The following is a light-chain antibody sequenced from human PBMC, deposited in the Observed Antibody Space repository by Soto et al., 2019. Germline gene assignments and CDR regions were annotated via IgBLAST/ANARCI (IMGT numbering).Light chain of an antibody. Sequence: EIVLTQSPGTLSLSPGERATLSCRASQSVPSTNLAWYQQRPGQAPRLLIYGASTRAPGIPDRFSGSGSGTDFTLTVSGLEPEDFAVYFCQQYGSSPPFTFGPGTKVDIK. V-gene: IGKV3-20*01. CDR2: GAS. CDR3: QQYGSSPPFT. CDR1: QSVPSTN. J-gene: IGKJ3*01.